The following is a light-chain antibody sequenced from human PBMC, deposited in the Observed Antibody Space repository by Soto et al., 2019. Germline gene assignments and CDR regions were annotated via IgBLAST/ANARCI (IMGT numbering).Light chain of an antibody. CDR1: SSNIGTNY. CDR3: AAWDDSLSGLV. Sequence: QPVLTQPPSASGTPGQRVTISCSGSSSNIGTNYVFWYQQLPGTAPKLLIYRNYQRPSGVPDRFSGSKSGTSTSLAISGLRSEDEADYYCAAWDDSLSGLVFGGGTQLTVL. J-gene: IGLJ2*01. CDR2: RNY. V-gene: IGLV1-47*01.